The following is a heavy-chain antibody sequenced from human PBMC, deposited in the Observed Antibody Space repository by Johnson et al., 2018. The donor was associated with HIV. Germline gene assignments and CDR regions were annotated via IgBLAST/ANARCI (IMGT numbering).Heavy chain of an antibody. Sequence: QVQLVESGGGLVQPGGSLRLSCAASGFTFSSYAMHWVRQAPGKGLEYVSAISGSGGSTYYADSVKGLSTISRDNSKNTLYLQMNSLRAEDTAVHYCAKVRYYDRDAFDIWGPGTLVTVSP. CDR3: AKVRYYDRDAFDI. V-gene: IGHV3-64*04. J-gene: IGHJ3*02. CDR1: GFTFSSYA. D-gene: IGHD3-22*01. CDR2: ISGSGGST.